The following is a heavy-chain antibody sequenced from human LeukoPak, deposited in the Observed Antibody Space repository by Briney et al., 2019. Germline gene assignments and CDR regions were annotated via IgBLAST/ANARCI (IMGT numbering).Heavy chain of an antibody. Sequence: PGGSLRLSCAASRFTFSSYAMSWVRQAPGKGLEWVSAISGSGGSTYYADSVKGRFTISRDNSKNTLYLQMNSLRAEDTAVYYCAKAIAAAGTEFDYWGQGTLVTVSS. D-gene: IGHD6-13*01. CDR3: AKAIAAAGTEFDY. J-gene: IGHJ4*02. CDR1: RFTFSSYA. CDR2: ISGSGGST. V-gene: IGHV3-23*01.